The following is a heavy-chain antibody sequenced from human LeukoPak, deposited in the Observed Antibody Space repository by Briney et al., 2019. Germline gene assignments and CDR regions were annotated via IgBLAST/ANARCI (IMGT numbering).Heavy chain of an antibody. CDR2: IYSGGST. J-gene: IGHJ4*02. V-gene: IGHV3-66*01. Sequence: GGSLRLSCAASGFTVSSNYMSWVRQAPGKGLEWVSVIYSGGSTYYADSVKGRFTTSRDNSKNTLYLQMNSLRAEDTAVYYCATGPRNYYFDYWGQGTLVTVSS. CDR1: GFTVSSNY. CDR3: ATGPRNYYFDY.